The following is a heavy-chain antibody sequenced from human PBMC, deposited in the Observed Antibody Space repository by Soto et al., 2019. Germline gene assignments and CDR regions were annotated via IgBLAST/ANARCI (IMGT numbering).Heavy chain of an antibody. Sequence: ASVKVSCKASGYTFTSYVLSWVRQAPGQGLEWIGWISAYNGNTKYAQKLQGRVTMTTDKSTNTGNIELRSLRSDDTAACYCARGGRSYSYDNGFAPGCQRSLVTVSS. CDR1: GYTFTSYV. D-gene: IGHD2-21*01. CDR3: ARGGRSYSYDNGFAP. V-gene: IGHV1-18*01. CDR2: ISAYNGNT. J-gene: IGHJ5*02.